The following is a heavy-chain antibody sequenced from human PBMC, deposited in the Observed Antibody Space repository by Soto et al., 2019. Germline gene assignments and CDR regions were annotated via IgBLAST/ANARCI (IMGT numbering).Heavy chain of an antibody. J-gene: IGHJ4*02. Sequence: GGSVRLSCVVSGFTFSSYAMRWVRQAPGKGLEWVSRISGSGDNTGYAGSVKGRFTISRDNSKNTLYLQMNNLRVEDTAVYYCAKDRPGSGPDFDLWGQGTLVTVSS. D-gene: IGHD2-15*01. V-gene: IGHV3-23*01. CDR1: GFTFSSYA. CDR2: ISGSGDNT. CDR3: AKDRPGSGPDFDL.